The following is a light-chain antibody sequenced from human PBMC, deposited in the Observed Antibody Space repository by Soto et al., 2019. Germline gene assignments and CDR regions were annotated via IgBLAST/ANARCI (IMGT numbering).Light chain of an antibody. CDR3: EQYASAPHT. CDR2: AAS. CDR1: QSVSSSQ. Sequence: VLAQSPGTLSLSPGERATLSCRASQSVSSSQLAWFEQKPDQAPRLVIYAASWRAAGIPDRFSGSGSGTDFTLTISRLEPADFAVYYWEQYASAPHTCGGGPKVGIK. J-gene: IGKJ4*01. V-gene: IGKV3-20*01.